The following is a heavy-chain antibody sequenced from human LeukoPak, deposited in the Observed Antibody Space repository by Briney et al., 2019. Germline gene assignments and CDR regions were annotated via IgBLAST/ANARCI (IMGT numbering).Heavy chain of an antibody. J-gene: IGHJ4*02. V-gene: IGHV3-21*01. CDR3: ARDTRVYSDFWSGYSN. D-gene: IGHD3-3*01. CDR1: GFTFSNYN. Sequence: RGSLRLSCAASGFTFSNYNMTWVRQAPGKGLEWVSSIVTGGTYTHYADSVKGRFTISRDNAKNSLNLQMTRLRAEDTAVCYCARDTRVYSDFWSGYSNWGQGTLVTVSS. CDR2: IVTGGTYT.